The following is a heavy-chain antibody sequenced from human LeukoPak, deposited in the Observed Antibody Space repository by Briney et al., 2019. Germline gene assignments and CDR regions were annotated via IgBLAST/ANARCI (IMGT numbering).Heavy chain of an antibody. V-gene: IGHV4-39*07. CDR2: IYYSGST. Sequence: SETLSLACTVSGGSISSSSYYWGWIRQPPGKGLEWIGSIYYSGSTYYNPSLKSRVTISVDTSKNQLSLKLSSVTAADTAVYYCARDLRRPHSSGYYSGDYWGQGTLVTVSS. J-gene: IGHJ4*02. D-gene: IGHD3-22*01. CDR1: GGSISSSSYY. CDR3: ARDLRRPHSSGYYSGDY.